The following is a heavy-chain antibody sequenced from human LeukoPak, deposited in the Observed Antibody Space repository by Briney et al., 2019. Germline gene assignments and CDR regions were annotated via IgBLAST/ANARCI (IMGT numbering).Heavy chain of an antibody. CDR2: IHSGGSA. CDR1: GFSFSRHA. D-gene: IGHD4-17*01. V-gene: IGHV3-66*01. CDR3: VGATGFGY. J-gene: IGHJ4*02. Sequence: GGSLRLSCVGSGFSFSRHAMNWVRQAPGKGLEWVSVIHSGGSAYYADSVTGRFTVSRDNSKNTVSLQMNSLRVGDTAVYYCVGATGFGYWGQGTLVTVSS.